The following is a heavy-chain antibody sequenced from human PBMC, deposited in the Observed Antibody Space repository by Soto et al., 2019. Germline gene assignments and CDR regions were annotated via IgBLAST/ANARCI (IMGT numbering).Heavy chain of an antibody. CDR3: ARAGSSSTHDY. CDR1: GYTFTSYY. J-gene: IGHJ4*02. D-gene: IGHD6-6*01. Sequence: QVQLVQSGAEVKKPGASVKVSCKASGYTFTSYYMHWVRQAPGQGLEWMGIINPSGGSTSYAQKFPGRVTMNRDTSTSTVYMELSSLRAEDTAVYYCARAGSSSTHDYWGQGTLVTVSS. V-gene: IGHV1-46*01. CDR2: INPSGGST.